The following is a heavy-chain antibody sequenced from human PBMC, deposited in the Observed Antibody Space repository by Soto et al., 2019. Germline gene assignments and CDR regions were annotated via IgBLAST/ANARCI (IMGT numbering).Heavy chain of an antibody. CDR1: GFTFSSYA. V-gene: IGHV3-23*01. Sequence: EVQLLESGGGLVQPGGSLRLSCAASGFTFSSYAMSWVRQAPGKGLEWVSAISGSGGSTYYADSVKGRFTISRDNSKNTLYLRMNSLRAEDTAVYYCAKVGYYDFWSGYFDYWGQGTLVTVSS. D-gene: IGHD3-3*01. J-gene: IGHJ4*02. CDR3: AKVGYYDFWSGYFDY. CDR2: ISGSGGST.